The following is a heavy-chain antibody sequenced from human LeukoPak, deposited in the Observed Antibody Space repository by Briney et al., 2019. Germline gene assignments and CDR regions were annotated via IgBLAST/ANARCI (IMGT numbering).Heavy chain of an antibody. V-gene: IGHV1-18*01. D-gene: IGHD1-26*01. CDR3: ARSSVGATTDYYYYGMDV. J-gene: IGHJ6*02. CDR1: GYTFSSYG. Sequence: GASVKVSCKASGYTFSSYGISWVRQAPGQGLQWMGWISAYSGNTNYAQKLQGRVTMTTGTSTSTAYMELRGLGSNDTAVYYCARSSVGATTDYYYYGMDVWGQGTTVTVSS. CDR2: ISAYSGNT.